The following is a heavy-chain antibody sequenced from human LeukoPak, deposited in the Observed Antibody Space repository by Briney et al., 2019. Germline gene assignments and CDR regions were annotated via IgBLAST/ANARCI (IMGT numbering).Heavy chain of an antibody. Sequence: GGSLRLSCAASGFTFSSYWMNWARQAPGKGLEWVASINHNGNVNYYVDSVKGRFTISRDKAKNSLYLQMSNLRAEDTAVYFCARGGGLAVWGQGATVTVSS. CDR1: GFTFSSYW. CDR2: INHNGNVN. J-gene: IGHJ6*02. D-gene: IGHD3-16*01. V-gene: IGHV3-7*03. CDR3: ARGGGLAV.